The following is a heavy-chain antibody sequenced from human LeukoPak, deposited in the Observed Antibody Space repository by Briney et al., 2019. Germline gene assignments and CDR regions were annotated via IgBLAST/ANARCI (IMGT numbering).Heavy chain of an antibody. D-gene: IGHD1-26*01. V-gene: IGHV4-39*07. CDR1: GGSIGSRSYY. Sequence: SETLSLTCTVSGGSIGSRSYYWGWIRQPPGKGLEWIANIYYSGDTYYNPSLKSRVTISVDTSKNQFSLKLSSVAAADTAVYYCARDRSRWDLLPFDSWGQGTLVTVSS. J-gene: IGHJ4*02. CDR3: ARDRSRWDLLPFDS. CDR2: IYYSGDT.